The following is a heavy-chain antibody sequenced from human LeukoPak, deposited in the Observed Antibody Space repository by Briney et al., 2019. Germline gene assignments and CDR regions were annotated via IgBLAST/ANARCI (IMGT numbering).Heavy chain of an antibody. D-gene: IGHD6-19*01. Sequence: GGSLRPSCAGSGFIFNNYAMHWVRQPPGKGLEWVSGISWNSGSIDYADSVRGRFTISRDNAKNSLYLQMNSLRVEDTAFYYCAKDNRRHYTSGPNPDSLHWGQGALVTVSS. CDR2: ISWNSGSI. CDR3: AKDNRRHYTSGPNPDSLH. J-gene: IGHJ4*02. CDR1: GFIFNNYA. V-gene: IGHV3-9*01.